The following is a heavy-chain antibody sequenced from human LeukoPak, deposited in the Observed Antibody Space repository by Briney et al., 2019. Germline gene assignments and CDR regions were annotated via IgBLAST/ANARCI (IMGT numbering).Heavy chain of an antibody. Sequence: GGSLRLSCAASGFSLRTYWMHWVRHVPGKGLEWLSRINSDGSSTTYADSVKGRFTISRDNAKNTLYLQLNSLRAEDTAVYYCARSTRDSRGYYNTLDYWGQGTLVTVSS. CDR1: GFSLRTYW. V-gene: IGHV3-74*01. CDR2: INSDGSST. J-gene: IGHJ4*02. D-gene: IGHD3-22*01. CDR3: ARSTRDSRGYYNTLDY.